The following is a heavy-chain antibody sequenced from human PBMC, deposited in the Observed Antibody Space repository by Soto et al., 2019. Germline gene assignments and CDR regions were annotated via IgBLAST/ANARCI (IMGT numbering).Heavy chain of an antibody. V-gene: IGHV3-23*01. CDR3: AKSSTGDYVIGYFDY. CDR2: ISGSGGST. Sequence: GGSLRLSCAASGFTFSNYAMSWVRQAPGKGLKWVSAISGSGGSTYYADSVKGRFTISRDNSKYTLYVQMNSLRAEDTAVYYCAKSSTGDYVIGYFDYWGQGTLVTVSS. CDR1: GFTFSNYA. D-gene: IGHD3-16*01. J-gene: IGHJ4*02.